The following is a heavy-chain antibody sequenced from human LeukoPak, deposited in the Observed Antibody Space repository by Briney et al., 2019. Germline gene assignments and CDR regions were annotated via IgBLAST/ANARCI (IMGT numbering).Heavy chain of an antibody. V-gene: IGHV3-48*04. CDR1: GFTFSGSS. Sequence: GAFLRLSCAASGFTFSGSSMYLLRQAPGKRLYRVSYIRRSSTTIFYAYSVKGRFTISRDNAKRSLYLQMNSLRAEDTAIYYCARGSCTGGSCYLSERHWFDPWGQGTLVTVSS. CDR2: IRRSSTTI. CDR3: ARGSCTGGSCYLSERHWFDP. D-gene: IGHD2-15*01. J-gene: IGHJ5*02.